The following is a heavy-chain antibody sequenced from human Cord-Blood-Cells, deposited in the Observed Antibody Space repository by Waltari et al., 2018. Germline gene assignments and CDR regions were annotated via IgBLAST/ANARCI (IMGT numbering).Heavy chain of an antibody. J-gene: IGHJ4*02. CDR2: IWYDGSNK. CDR1: GFPFSTYG. D-gene: IGHD5-12*01. V-gene: IGHV3-33*01. Sequence: QVQLVESGGGVVQPGRSLRLSCAASGFPFSTYGMHWVRQGPGKGLEWVAVIWYDGSNKYYADSVKGRFTISRDNSKNTLYLQMNSLRAEDTAVYYCARDGMRSGYDLEDYWGQGTLVTVSS. CDR3: ARDGMRSGYDLEDY.